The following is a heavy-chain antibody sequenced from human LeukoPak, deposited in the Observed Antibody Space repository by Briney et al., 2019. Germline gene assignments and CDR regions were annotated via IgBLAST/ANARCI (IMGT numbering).Heavy chain of an antibody. CDR2: IYYSGGT. CDR1: GGSINYYY. D-gene: IGHD3-3*01. Sequence: SETLSLTCTVSGGSINYYYWMWIRQPPGKGLEWIGYIYYSGGTHYNPSLKSRVTMLVDTSKNQFSLKLTAVTAADTAVYYCARDRAWNYFDYWGQGTLVTVSS. CDR3: ARDRAWNYFDY. J-gene: IGHJ4*02. V-gene: IGHV4-59*01.